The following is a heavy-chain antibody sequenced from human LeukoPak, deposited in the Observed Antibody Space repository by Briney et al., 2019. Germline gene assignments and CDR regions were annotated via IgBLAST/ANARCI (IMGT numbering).Heavy chain of an antibody. J-gene: IGHJ4*02. V-gene: IGHV1-18*01. CDR1: GYTFSSYD. CDR3: ARDEVGMGAPIDY. CDR2: ISAYNGNT. Sequence: ASVKVSFKASGYTFSSYDISWVRQAPGQGLEWMGWISAYNGNTNYAQKLQGRVTMTTDTSTSTAYMELRSLRSDDTAVYYCARDEVGMGAPIDYWGQGTLVTVSS. D-gene: IGHD1-26*01.